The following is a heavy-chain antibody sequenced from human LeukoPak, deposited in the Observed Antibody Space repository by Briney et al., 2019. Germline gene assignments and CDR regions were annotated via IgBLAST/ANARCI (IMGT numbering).Heavy chain of an antibody. Sequence: PGRSLRLSCTASGFTFGDYAMGWVRQAPGKGLEWVGFIRSKAYGGTTEYAASVRGRFTISRDDSKSIAYLQMNSLKTEDTAVYYCTRDPPLYYYYGMDVWGQGTTVTVSS. J-gene: IGHJ6*02. V-gene: IGHV3-49*04. CDR1: GFTFGDYA. CDR2: IRSKAYGGTT. CDR3: TRDPPLYYYYGMDV.